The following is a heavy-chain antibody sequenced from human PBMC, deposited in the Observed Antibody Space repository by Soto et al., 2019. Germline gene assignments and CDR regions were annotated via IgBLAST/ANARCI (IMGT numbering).Heavy chain of an antibody. Sequence: GGSLRLSCAASGFTFSSYAMHWVRQAPGKGLEWVALISYDGSDKDYADSVKGRFTISRDNSRNTLFLQMNSLRAEDTAVYYCARDYYKYYDSSGYYRSPAYWGQGTLVTVAS. CDR1: GFTFSSYA. CDR3: ARDYYKYYDSSGYYRSPAY. CDR2: ISYDGSDK. D-gene: IGHD3-22*01. J-gene: IGHJ4*02. V-gene: IGHV3-30-3*01.